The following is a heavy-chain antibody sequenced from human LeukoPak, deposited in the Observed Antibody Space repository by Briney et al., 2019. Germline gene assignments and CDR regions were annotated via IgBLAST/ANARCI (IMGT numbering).Heavy chain of an antibody. CDR2: INPNSGGT. Sequence: ASVKVSCKASGYTFTGYYMHWVRQAPRQGLEWMGWINPNSGGTNYAQKFQGRVTMTRDTSISTAYMELSRLRSDDTAVYYCARDRGYDFWSGYYLGYYGMDVWGQGTTVTVSS. D-gene: IGHD3-3*01. CDR3: ARDRGYDFWSGYYLGYYGMDV. V-gene: IGHV1-2*02. J-gene: IGHJ6*02. CDR1: GYTFTGYY.